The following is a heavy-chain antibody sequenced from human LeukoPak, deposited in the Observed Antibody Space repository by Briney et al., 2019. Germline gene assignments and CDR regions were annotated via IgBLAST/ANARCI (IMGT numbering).Heavy chain of an antibody. CDR1: GGSISSGGYY. Sequence: SQTLSLTCTVSGGSISSGGYYWSWIRQHPGKGLEWIGYIYYSGSTYYNPSLKSRVTISVDTSKNQFSLKLSSVTAADTAVYYCTYYYGSGSYSFDIWGQGTMVTVSS. CDR3: TYYYGSGSYSFDI. J-gene: IGHJ3*02. V-gene: IGHV4-31*03. CDR2: IYYSGST. D-gene: IGHD3-10*01.